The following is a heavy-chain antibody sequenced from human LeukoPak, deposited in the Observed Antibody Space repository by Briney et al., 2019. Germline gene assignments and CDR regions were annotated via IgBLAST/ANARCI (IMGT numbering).Heavy chain of an antibody. CDR2: ISDSGGRT. V-gene: IGHV3-23*01. CDR1: GFTFSRYA. J-gene: IGHJ4*02. CDR3: AKDGDYYDSSAYHSHFDH. Sequence: PGGSLRLSCEGSGFTFSRYAMSWVRQAPGKGLEWVSGISDSGGRTYYADSVKGRFTISRDNSKNTLYLQMNSLRAEDTAVYYCAKDGDYYDSSAYHSHFDHWGQGTLATVSS. D-gene: IGHD3-22*01.